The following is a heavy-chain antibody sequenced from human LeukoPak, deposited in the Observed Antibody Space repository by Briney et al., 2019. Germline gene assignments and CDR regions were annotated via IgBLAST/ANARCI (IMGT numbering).Heavy chain of an antibody. V-gene: IGHV4-4*07. CDR3: ARQAAATHPHDP. J-gene: IGHJ5*02. Sequence: SETLSLTCTVSGGSISSYYWSWIRQPAGKGLEWIGHIYTSGSTNYNPSLKSRVTMSVDTSKNQFSLKLSSVTAADTAVYYCARQAAATHPHDPWGQGTLVTVSS. D-gene: IGHD6-13*01. CDR2: IYTSGST. CDR1: GGSISSYY.